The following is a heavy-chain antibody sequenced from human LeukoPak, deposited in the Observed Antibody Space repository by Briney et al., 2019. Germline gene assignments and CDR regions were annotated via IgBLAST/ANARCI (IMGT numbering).Heavy chain of an antibody. J-gene: IGHJ4*02. CDR3: AKVTDIAMIFFDY. CDR2: IYSGGTT. D-gene: IGHD3-22*01. Sequence: GGSLRLSCATSGFTVSSNYMSWVRQAPGKGLEWVSVIYSGGTTIYADSVKGRFTISRDNSKNTLYLQMDNLRAEDTAVYYCAKVTDIAMIFFDYWGQGTLVTVSS. V-gene: IGHV3-53*01. CDR1: GFTVSSNY.